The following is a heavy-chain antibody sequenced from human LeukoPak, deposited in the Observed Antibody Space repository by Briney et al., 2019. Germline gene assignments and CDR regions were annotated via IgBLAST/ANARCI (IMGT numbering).Heavy chain of an antibody. D-gene: IGHD3-16*02. J-gene: IGHJ4*02. Sequence: GGSLRLSCAGSGFTFSTYSMNWVRQAPGKGLEWVSSISGSSGSIYYADSVKDRFTISRDNAENSLYPQMNSLRAEDTAVYYCARANPPGISFFDYWGQGALVTVSS. CDR3: ARANPPGISFFDY. CDR2: ISGSSGSI. V-gene: IGHV3-21*06. CDR1: GFTFSTYS.